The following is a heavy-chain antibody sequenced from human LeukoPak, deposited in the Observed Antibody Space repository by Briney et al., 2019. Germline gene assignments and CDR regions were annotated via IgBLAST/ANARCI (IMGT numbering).Heavy chain of an antibody. V-gene: IGHV4-39*01. CDR3: ASTALGYCSSTGCFTPHYFDY. Sequence: SETLSLTCTVSGGSISSSSYYWGWIRQPPGKGLEWIGSIYYSGSTYYNPSLKSRVTISVDTSKNQFSLKLSSVTAADTAVYYCASTALGYCSSTGCFTPHYFDYWGQGTLVTVSS. CDR1: GGSISSSSYY. J-gene: IGHJ4*02. CDR2: IYYSGST. D-gene: IGHD2-2*01.